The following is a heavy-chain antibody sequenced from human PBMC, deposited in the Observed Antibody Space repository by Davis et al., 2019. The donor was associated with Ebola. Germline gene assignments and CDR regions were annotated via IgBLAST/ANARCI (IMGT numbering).Heavy chain of an antibody. V-gene: IGHV1-18*04. CDR1: GYTFTNYG. CDR3: ARAQFPTTSDH. D-gene: IGHD1-1*01. CDR2: INPHNGNI. J-gene: IGHJ4*02. Sequence: ASVKVSCKASGYTFTNYGITWVRQAPGQGLEWMGWINPHNGNINYAQNVQGRVTMTTDTSTSTAYMEVGSLKSDDTAVYYCARAQFPTTSDHWGQGTLVTVSS.